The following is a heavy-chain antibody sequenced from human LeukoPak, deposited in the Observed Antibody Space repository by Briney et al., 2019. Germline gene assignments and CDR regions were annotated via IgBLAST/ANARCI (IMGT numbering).Heavy chain of an antibody. Sequence: SETLSLTCTVSSPSISGYYWSWIRQPPGKGLEWVGYISYSGSTNYNPSLKSRVTISVDTSKNQFSLKLSSVTAADTAIYYCARDGRAGSLFAYWGQGTLVTVSS. J-gene: IGHJ4*02. CDR1: SPSISGYY. CDR2: ISYSGST. V-gene: IGHV4-59*01. CDR3: ARDGRAGSLFAY. D-gene: IGHD6-19*01.